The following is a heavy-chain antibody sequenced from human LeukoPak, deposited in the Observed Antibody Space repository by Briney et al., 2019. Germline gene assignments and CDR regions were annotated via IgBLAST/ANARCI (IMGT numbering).Heavy chain of an antibody. Sequence: PSETLSLTCAVYGGSFGGYYWSWIRQPPGKGLEWIGEINHSGSTNYNTSPKSRLPISLDTSKNHISLKLSCVTAADTAVYYRARGRLVRYYDSSGYPTLYYYYYYYIDLWGERTTVRVSS. D-gene: IGHD3-22*01. V-gene: IGHV4-34*01. CDR1: GGSFGGYY. CDR2: INHSGST. CDR3: ARGRLVRYYDSSGYPTLYYYYYYYIDL. J-gene: IGHJ6*03.